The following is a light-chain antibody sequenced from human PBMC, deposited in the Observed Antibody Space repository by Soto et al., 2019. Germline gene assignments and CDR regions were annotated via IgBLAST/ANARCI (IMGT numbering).Light chain of an antibody. Sequence: QPVLTQSPSASASLGASVKLTCTLSSGHSSYAIAWHQQRPEKGPRYLMRVNSDGSHNKGDGIPDRFSGSSSGAERYLTISSLQSEDEADYYCQTWATGINWVFGGGTKLTVL. CDR1: SGHSSYA. CDR3: QTWATGINWV. V-gene: IGLV4-69*01. CDR2: VNSDGSH. J-gene: IGLJ3*02.